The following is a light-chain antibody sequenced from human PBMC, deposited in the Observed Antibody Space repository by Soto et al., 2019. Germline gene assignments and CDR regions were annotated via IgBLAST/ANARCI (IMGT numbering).Light chain of an antibody. CDR3: QQYYSYSEA. J-gene: IGKJ1*01. CDR2: KAS. CDR1: QTISSW. Sequence: DIQMTQSPSTLSGSVGDRVTITCRASQTISSWLAWYQQKPGKAPKLLIYKASTLKSGVTSRFSGSGSGTEFTLTISSLQPDDFATYYCQQYYSYSEAFGQGTKVELK. V-gene: IGKV1-5*03.